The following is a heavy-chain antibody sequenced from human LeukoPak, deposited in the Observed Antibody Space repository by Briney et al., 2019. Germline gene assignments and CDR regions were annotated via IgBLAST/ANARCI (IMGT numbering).Heavy chain of an antibody. Sequence: ASVKVSCKASGYTLTDYYMHWVRQAPGQGLERMGRINPNSGGTNYAQNFQGRVTMTRDTSISTAYMELSRLRYDDAAMYFCAREVGGSYYAFDIWGQGTMVTVSS. V-gene: IGHV1-2*02. CDR1: GYTLTDYY. CDR3: AREVGGSYYAFDI. D-gene: IGHD1-26*01. J-gene: IGHJ3*02. CDR2: INPNSGGT.